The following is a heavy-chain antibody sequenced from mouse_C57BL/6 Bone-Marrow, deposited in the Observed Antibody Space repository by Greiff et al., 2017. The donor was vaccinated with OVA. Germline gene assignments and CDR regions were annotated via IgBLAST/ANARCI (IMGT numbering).Heavy chain of an antibody. V-gene: IGHV1-22*01. CDR2: INPNNGGT. J-gene: IGHJ3*01. D-gene: IGHD1-1*01. CDR3: ARGFITTGWFAY. Sequence: VKPGASVKMSCKASGYTFTDYNMHWVKQSHGKSLEWIGYINPNNGGTSYNQKFKGKATLTVNKSSSTAYMELRSLTSEDSAVYYCARGFITTGWFAYWGQGTLVTVSA. CDR1: GYTFTDYN.